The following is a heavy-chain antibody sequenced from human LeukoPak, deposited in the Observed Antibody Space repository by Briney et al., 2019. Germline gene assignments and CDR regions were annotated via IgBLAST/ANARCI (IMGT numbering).Heavy chain of an antibody. CDR1: RFTFSSYA. CDR3: AKADEVASATIGPAGY. CDR2: ISGSGEST. J-gene: IGHJ4*02. Sequence: GGSLRLSCAASRFTFSSYAMSWVRQAPGKGLEWVSAISGSGESTYYADSVKGRFTISRDNSKNTLYLQMNSLIVEDTAVYYCAKADEVASATIGPAGYWGQGTLVTVSS. D-gene: IGHD5-24*01. V-gene: IGHV3-23*01.